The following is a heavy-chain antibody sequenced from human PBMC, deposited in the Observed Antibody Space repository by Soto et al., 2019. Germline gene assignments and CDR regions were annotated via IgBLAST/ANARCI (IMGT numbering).Heavy chain of an antibody. J-gene: IGHJ4*02. CDR2: IKSDGTVT. D-gene: IGHD3-3*01. Sequence: GGSLRLSCVVSGITFSTYRMHWVRQAPGKGLVWVSHIKSDGTVTHYTDSVRGRFIISRDNAKNTLFLQMNNLRAEDTAVYYCARENYDFWSGYYLDYWGQGTLVTVSS. V-gene: IGHV3-74*01. CDR3: ARENYDFWSGYYLDY. CDR1: GITFSTYR.